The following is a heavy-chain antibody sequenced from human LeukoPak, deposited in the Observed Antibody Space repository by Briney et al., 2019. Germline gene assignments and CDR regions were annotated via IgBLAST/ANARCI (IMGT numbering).Heavy chain of an antibody. Sequence: ASVKVSCKASGYTFTSYYMHWVRQAPGQGLEWMGIINPSGGSTSYAQKFQGRVTMTRDTSTSTVYMELSSLRSEDTAVYYCARALHYYDSSGYRPGGFDYWGQGTLVTVSS. CDR1: GYTFTSYY. CDR2: INPSGGST. D-gene: IGHD3-22*01. V-gene: IGHV1-46*01. CDR3: ARALHYYDSSGYRPGGFDY. J-gene: IGHJ4*02.